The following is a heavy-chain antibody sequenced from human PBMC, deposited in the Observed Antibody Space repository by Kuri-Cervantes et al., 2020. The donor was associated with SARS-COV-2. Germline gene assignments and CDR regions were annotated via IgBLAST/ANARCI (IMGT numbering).Heavy chain of an antibody. CDR1: GFSFSSYS. D-gene: IGHD6-19*01. V-gene: IGHV3-30*03. Sequence: GGSLRLSCAASGFSFSSYSMNWVRQAPGKGLEWVAVISFDGTNEGYADSVRGRFAISRDNSKDTLYLQMNSLRPEDTAVYYCARDLVVSSGWDYYMDVWGKGTTVTVSS. J-gene: IGHJ6*03. CDR3: ARDLVVSSGWDYYMDV. CDR2: ISFDGTNE.